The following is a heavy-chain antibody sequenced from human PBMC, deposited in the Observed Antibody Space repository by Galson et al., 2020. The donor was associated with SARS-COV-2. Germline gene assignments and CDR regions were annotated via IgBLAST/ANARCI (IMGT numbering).Heavy chain of an antibody. D-gene: IGHD4-17*01. V-gene: IGHV3-64*02. J-gene: IGHJ2*01. Sequence: GESLKLSCAASGFTFRTYAMPWVRQAPGKGLEYVSSISSDGGSTYYADSVKGRFTISRDNSRNTLYLQMGHLRVEDMAVYYCARRTYGDPPRLYFDLWGRGTLVPVSS. CDR2: ISSDGGST. CDR1: GFTFRTYA. CDR3: ARRTYGDPPRLYFDL.